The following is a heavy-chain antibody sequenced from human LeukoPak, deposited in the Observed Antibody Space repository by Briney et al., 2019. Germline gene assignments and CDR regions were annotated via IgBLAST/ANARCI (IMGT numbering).Heavy chain of an antibody. J-gene: IGHJ4*02. CDR3: AKSRSGSANWALQIFDN. CDR2: ISDSGRTV. V-gene: IGHV3-23*01. CDR1: GFTFSSHA. D-gene: IGHD1-1*01. Sequence: GGSLRLSCAASGFTFSSHAMSWVSQAPGKGLEWGSSISDSGRTVYYADSVKGRLTISRDNSKNTLYVQMNSLRAEDTAVYFCAKSRSGSANWALQIFDNWGQGTLVTVSS.